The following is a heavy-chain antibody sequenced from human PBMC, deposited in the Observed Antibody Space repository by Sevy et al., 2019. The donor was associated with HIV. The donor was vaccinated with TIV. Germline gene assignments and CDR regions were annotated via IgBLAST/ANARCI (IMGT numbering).Heavy chain of an antibody. CDR2: IDGKGRST. V-gene: IGHV3-23*01. CDR3: AKTVNSGGGVVPAANYYYYGMDV. Sequence: GGSLRLSCAASAFTFSNYAMSWVRQAPGKGLEWVSAIDGKGRSTHYADSVQGRFTISRDNSKNTLFLQMNSLSAEDTAMYYCAKTVNSGGGVVPAANYYYYGMDVWGQGTTVTASS. CDR1: AFTFSNYA. J-gene: IGHJ6*02. D-gene: IGHD2-2*01.